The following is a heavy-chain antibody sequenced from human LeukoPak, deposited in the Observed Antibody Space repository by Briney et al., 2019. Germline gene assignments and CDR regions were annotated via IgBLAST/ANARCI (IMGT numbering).Heavy chain of an antibody. CDR3: ARVVPNYYSSALFDY. Sequence: SVKVSCKASGGTFSSYAISWVRQAPGQGLEWMGGIIPIFGTANYAQKFQGRVTITADESTSTAYMELSSLRSEDTAVYYCARVVPNYYSSALFDYWGQGTLVTVSS. CDR1: GGTFSSYA. V-gene: IGHV1-69*13. CDR2: IIPIFGTA. J-gene: IGHJ4*02. D-gene: IGHD3-10*01.